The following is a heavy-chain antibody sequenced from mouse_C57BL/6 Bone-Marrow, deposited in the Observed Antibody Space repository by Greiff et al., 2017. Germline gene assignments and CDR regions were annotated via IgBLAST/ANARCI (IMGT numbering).Heavy chain of an antibody. CDR1: GYTFTSYW. CDR2: IYPGSGST. D-gene: IGHD1-1*01. CDR3: ARGHYYGSSSAWFAY. Sequence: QVQLQQPGAELVKPGASVKMSCKASGYTFTSYWITWVKQRPGQGLEWIGDIYPGSGSTNYNEKFKSKATLTVDTSSSTAYMQLSSLTSEDSAVYYCARGHYYGSSSAWFAYWGQGTLVTVSA. J-gene: IGHJ3*01. V-gene: IGHV1-55*01.